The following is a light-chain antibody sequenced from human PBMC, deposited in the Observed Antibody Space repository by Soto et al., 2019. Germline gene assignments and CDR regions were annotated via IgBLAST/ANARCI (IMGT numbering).Light chain of an antibody. Sequence: QSALTQPASVSGSPGQSITISCTGTSSDVGNYILVSWYQQYPGKAPKLIIYEVTKRPSGVSDRLSGSKSGNTASLTISGLQAEDEADYYCCSYAGGSTGVFGGGTKLTVL. CDR1: SSDVGNYIL. CDR2: EVT. CDR3: CSYAGGSTGV. V-gene: IGLV2-23*02. J-gene: IGLJ3*02.